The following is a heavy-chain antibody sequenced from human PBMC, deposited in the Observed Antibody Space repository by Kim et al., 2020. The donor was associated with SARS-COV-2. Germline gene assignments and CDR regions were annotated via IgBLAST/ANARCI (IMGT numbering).Heavy chain of an antibody. CDR1: GASVTSGGSS. Sequence: SETLSLTCAVSGASVTSGGSSWSWIRQPPGKGLEWIGYMYLNGNTYSNPSLKSRVSISVDRSKIQFSLNLTSVTAADTAVYYCARGEYYYDSWSPGTLVTVSS. CDR2: MYLNGNT. CDR3: ARGEYYYDS. V-gene: IGHV4-30-2*01. J-gene: IGHJ4*02.